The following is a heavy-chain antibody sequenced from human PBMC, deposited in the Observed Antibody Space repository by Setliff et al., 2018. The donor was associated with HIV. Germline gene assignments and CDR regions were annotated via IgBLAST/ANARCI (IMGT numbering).Heavy chain of an antibody. CDR3: ARLSLSLVRGIINSGDRFFDY. V-gene: IGHV4-61*02. CDR2: ISTTGST. D-gene: IGHD3-10*01. J-gene: IGHJ4*02. Sequence: PSETLSLTCTVSGGSISSDGFYWSWIRQPAGKGLEWIGRISTTGSTNYNPSLKSRVTISVDTSKNQFSLKLSSVTAADTAVYYCARLSLSLVRGIINSGDRFFDYWGQGSLVTVSS. CDR1: GGSISSDGFY.